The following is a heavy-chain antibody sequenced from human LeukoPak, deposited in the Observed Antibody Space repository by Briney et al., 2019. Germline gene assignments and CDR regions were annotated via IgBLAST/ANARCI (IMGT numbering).Heavy chain of an antibody. CDR2: IYSGGST. CDR3: ARAPTTVAAHFDY. D-gene: IGHD6-19*01. J-gene: IGHJ4*02. Sequence: GGSLRLSCAASGFTVSSNYMSWVRQAPGKGLEWVSVIYSGGSTYYADSVKGRFTISRDNSKNTLYLQMNSLRAEDTAVYYCARAPTTVAAHFDYWGQGTLVTVSS. CDR1: GFTVSSNY. V-gene: IGHV3-66*01.